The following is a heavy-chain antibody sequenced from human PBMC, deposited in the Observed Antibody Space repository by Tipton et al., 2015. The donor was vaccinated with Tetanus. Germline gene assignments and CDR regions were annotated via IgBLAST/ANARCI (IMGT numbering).Heavy chain of an antibody. CDR2: VYHSGAT. CDR1: GGSVRSGDYS. CDR3: ARANNDYPKKGPFDY. Sequence: TLSLTCTVSGGSVRSGDYSWNWIRQPPGKEPEWVGYVYHSGATNYHPSLKSRLAISADTSKNQFSLNLRSVITADTAVYYCARANNDYPKKGPFDYWGQGILVIVSS. D-gene: IGHD5-12*01. V-gene: IGHV4-61*08. J-gene: IGHJ4*02.